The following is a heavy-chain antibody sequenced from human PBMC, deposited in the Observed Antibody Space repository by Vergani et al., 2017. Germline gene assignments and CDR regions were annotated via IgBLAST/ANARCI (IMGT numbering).Heavy chain of an antibody. CDR3: AKDSQMPIVATIRVAQYYYYYMDV. CDR2: INHSGST. V-gene: IGHV4-34*01. CDR1: GGSFSGYY. D-gene: IGHD5-12*01. J-gene: IGHJ6*03. Sequence: QVQLQQWGAGLLKPSETLSLTCAVYGGSFSGYYWSWIRQPPGKGLEWIGEINHSGSTNYNPSLKSRVTISVDTSKNQFSLKLSSVTAADTAVYYCAKDSQMPIVATIRVAQYYYYYMDVWGKGTTVTVSS.